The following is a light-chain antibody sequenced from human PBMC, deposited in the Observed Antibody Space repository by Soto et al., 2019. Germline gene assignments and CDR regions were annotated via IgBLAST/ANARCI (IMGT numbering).Light chain of an antibody. Sequence: DIQITQSPSSLSASVGDRFTITCRASQSISRYLNWYQQKPGKAPNLLIYVASSLQSGVPSRFSGSGSGTDFTLTISSLQPEDFATYYCQQSYSTPLTFGGGTKVDIK. CDR3: QQSYSTPLT. J-gene: IGKJ4*01. V-gene: IGKV1-39*01. CDR2: VAS. CDR1: QSISRY.